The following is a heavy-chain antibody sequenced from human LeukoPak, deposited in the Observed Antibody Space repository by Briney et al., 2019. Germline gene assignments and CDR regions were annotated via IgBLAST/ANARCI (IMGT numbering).Heavy chain of an antibody. J-gene: IGHJ4*02. CDR3: ARGAYCTNGVCYNDY. D-gene: IGHD2-8*01. V-gene: IGHV4-59*01. CDR1: GGSISSYY. CDR2: IYYSGST. Sequence: PSETLSLTCTVSGGSISSYYWSWLRQPPGKGLEWIGYIYYSGSTNYNPSLKSRVTISVDTSKNQFSLKLSSVTAADTAVYYCARGAYCTNGVCYNDYWGQGTLVTVSS.